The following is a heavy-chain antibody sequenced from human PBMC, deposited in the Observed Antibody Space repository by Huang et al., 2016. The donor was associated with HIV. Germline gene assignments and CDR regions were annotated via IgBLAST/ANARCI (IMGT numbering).Heavy chain of an antibody. CDR1: GDSVSSHY. Sequence: QVRLQESGPGLVKPSETLSLSCTVSGDSVSSHYWGWIRPPPGKGLEWIGTVDDSGTTKYNPRLKGLITISVDTSKNGFSLNITSVSAADTAMYFCVRDQGRLAVGGIDNWFDPWGQGALVTVSS. J-gene: IGHJ5*02. CDR2: VDDSGTT. D-gene: IGHD6-19*01. CDR3: VRDQGRLAVGGIDNWFDP. V-gene: IGHV4-59*02.